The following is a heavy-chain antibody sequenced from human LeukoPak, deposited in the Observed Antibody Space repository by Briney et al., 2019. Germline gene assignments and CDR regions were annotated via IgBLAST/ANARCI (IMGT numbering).Heavy chain of an antibody. CDR2: IHYSGTT. CDR3: ARERGSSGWFYFDY. D-gene: IGHD6-19*01. Sequence: SETLSLTCTVSGGSISTYFWSWLRQPPGKGLEWIGYIHYSGTTKYNPSLKSRVAISVDTSKNQFSLMLTSLTAADTAVYYCARERGSSGWFYFDYWGQGTLVTVSS. J-gene: IGHJ4*02. CDR1: GGSISTYF. V-gene: IGHV4-59*01.